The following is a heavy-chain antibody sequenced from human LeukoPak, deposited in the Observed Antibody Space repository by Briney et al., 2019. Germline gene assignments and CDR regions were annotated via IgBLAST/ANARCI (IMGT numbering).Heavy chain of an antibody. CDR2: IGGSGGDT. CDR3: AKERGGYNPFDY. V-gene: IGHV3-23*01. CDR1: GFTFSNYA. Sequence: PGGSLRLSCSASGFTFSNYAMSWVRQAPGKGLEWVSAIGGSGGDTYYADSVKGRFTISGDNSKNTLYLQMNSLRAEDTAVYYCAKERGGYNPFDYWGQGTLVTVSS. D-gene: IGHD5-24*01. J-gene: IGHJ4*02.